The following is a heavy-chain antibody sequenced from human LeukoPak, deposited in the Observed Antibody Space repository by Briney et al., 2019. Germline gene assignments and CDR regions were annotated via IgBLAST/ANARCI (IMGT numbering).Heavy chain of an antibody. CDR2: ISYSGST. V-gene: IGHV4-59*12. CDR1: GGSISSYY. D-gene: IGHD3-10*01. CDR3: AREASGSSDFDY. J-gene: IGHJ4*02. Sequence: SETLSLTCTVSGGSISSYYWSWIRQPPGKGLEWIGYISYSGSTYYNPSLKSRVTISVDTSKNQFSLKLSSVTAADTAVYYCAREASGSSDFDYWGQGTLVTVSS.